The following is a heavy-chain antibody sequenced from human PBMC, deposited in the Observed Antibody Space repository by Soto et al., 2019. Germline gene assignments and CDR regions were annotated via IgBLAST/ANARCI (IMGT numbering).Heavy chain of an antibody. D-gene: IGHD5-12*01. CDR2: SIPIFGTA. CDR3: ARGRGYSGDDHYYYFDMDV. V-gene: IGHV1-69*13. CDR1: GGTFNNYP. Sequence: SVKVSCKASGGTFNNYPITWVRQAPGEGLEWMGGSIPIFGTANYAQKFQGRVTISVEESTSTAYMELSSLRSEDTAVYYCARGRGYSGDDHYYYFDMDVWGQGTTVTVSS. J-gene: IGHJ6*02.